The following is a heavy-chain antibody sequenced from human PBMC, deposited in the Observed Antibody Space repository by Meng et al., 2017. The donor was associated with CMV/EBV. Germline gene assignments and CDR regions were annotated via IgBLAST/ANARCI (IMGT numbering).Heavy chain of an antibody. Sequence: SETLSLTCTVSGASISSYTDYWYSIRQPPGKGPEWVESIFYNGNTYYNPSLKSRVTVSVDTSKNKLSLKLSSVTAADTTVYYCARENGRGYFDYWGQGMQVTVSS. CDR2: IFYNGNT. CDR3: ARENGRGYFDY. D-gene: IGHD1-26*01. V-gene: IGHV4-39*07. CDR1: GASISSYTDY. J-gene: IGHJ4*02.